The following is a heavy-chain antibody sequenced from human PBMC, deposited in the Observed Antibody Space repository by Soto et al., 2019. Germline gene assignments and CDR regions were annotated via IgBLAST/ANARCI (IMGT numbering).Heavy chain of an antibody. D-gene: IGHD4-17*01. J-gene: IGHJ4*02. V-gene: IGHV3-53*01. CDR1: GFTVSSNY. Sequence: EVQLVESGGGLIQPGGSLRLSCAASGFTVSSNYMSWVRQAPGKGLEWVSVIYSGGSTYYADSVKGRFTISRDNFKNTLYLQMNSLRAEDTAVYYCARADYGGNPTTSYYFDYWGQGTLVTVSS. CDR3: ARADYGGNPTTSYYFDY. CDR2: IYSGGST.